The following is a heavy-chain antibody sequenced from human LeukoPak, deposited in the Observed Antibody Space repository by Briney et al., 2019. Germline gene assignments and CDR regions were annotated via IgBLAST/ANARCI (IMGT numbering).Heavy chain of an antibody. V-gene: IGHV4-30-4*08. CDR1: GGSISSGDSY. CDR2: IYYNGNT. CDR3: FTLVLRPWYFDL. D-gene: IGHD3-9*01. J-gene: IGHJ2*01. Sequence: SETLSLXCTVSGGSISSGDSYWNWIRQPPGKGLEWIAYIYYNGNTYYNPSLKSRVTTSLDTSKNQFSLKLSSVTAADTAVYYCFTLVLRPWYFDLWGRGTLVTVSS.